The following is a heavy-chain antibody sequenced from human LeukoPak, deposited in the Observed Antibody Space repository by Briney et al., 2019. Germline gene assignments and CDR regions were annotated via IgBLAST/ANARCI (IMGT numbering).Heavy chain of an antibody. D-gene: IGHD3-22*01. Sequence: ASVKVSCKVSGYTLTDLSIHWVRQAPGKGLEWMGGFDPEHNKTIYAQKLQGRVTMTEDTSTNTAYMELSSLISDDTAVYYCAADLASSAGIKRGFWGQGTLVTVSS. CDR1: GYTLTDLS. CDR3: AADLASSAGIKRGF. J-gene: IGHJ4*02. V-gene: IGHV1-24*01. CDR2: FDPEHNKT.